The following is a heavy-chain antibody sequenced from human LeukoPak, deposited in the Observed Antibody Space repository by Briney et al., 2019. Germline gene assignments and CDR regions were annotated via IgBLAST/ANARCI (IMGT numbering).Heavy chain of an antibody. J-gene: IGHJ5*02. CDR3: ARDGSSWSNWLDP. Sequence: GGSLRLSCAASGFTFSNYWMHWVRQAPGKGLVWVSRINSDGSGTSYADSVKGRFTIFRDNAKNTLYLQMNSLRAEDTAVYYCARDGSSWSNWLDPWGQGTLVTVSS. D-gene: IGHD6-13*01. CDR1: GFTFSNYW. CDR2: INSDGSGT. V-gene: IGHV3-74*01.